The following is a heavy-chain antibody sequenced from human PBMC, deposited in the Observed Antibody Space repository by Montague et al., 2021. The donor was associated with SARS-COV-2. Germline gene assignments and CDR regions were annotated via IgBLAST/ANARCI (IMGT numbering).Heavy chain of an antibody. D-gene: IGHD5/OR15-5a*01. CDR2: ISGGGSST. CDR3: AKGPSKYSVYDRYFAY. V-gene: IGHV3-23*01. CDR1: QFTFSSYA. J-gene: IGHJ4*02. Sequence: SLRLSCAASQFTFSSYAMSCFRQAPGKGLEWVSTISGGGSSTYYADSVKGRFTISRDNSKNTLYLQMNSLRAEDTAVYYCAKGPSKYSVYDRYFAYWGQGTLVTVAS.